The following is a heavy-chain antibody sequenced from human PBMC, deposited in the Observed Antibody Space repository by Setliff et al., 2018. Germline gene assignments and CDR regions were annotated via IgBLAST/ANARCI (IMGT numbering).Heavy chain of an antibody. Sequence: GGSLRLSCAASGFSFSTYWMTWVRQAPGRGLEWVADIKQDGSTKYYLDSVKGRFTISRGNAKRSLYLQMNGLRADDTGVYYCVRDDADNYDAFDNWGQGTLVTVSS. CDR2: IKQDGSTK. CDR1: GFSFSTYW. D-gene: IGHD3-22*01. CDR3: VRDDADNYDAFDN. J-gene: IGHJ3*02. V-gene: IGHV3-7*01.